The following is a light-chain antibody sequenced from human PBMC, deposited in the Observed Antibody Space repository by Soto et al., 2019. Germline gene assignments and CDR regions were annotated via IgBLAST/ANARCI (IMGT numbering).Light chain of an antibody. V-gene: IGLV2-14*01. CDR3: SSHTSSSTVI. J-gene: IGLJ2*01. CDR2: EVS. Sequence: QSALTQPASVSGSLGQSITISCTGTTRDIAGYNYVSWYQQHPGKAPKLMIYEVSNRPSGVSNRFSGSKSGNTASLTISGLQAEDEADYYCSSHTSSSTVIFGGGTKLTVL. CDR1: TRDIAGYNY.